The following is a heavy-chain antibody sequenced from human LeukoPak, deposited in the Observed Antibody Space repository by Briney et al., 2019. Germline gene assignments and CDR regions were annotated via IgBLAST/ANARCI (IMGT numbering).Heavy chain of an antibody. CDR1: GYTFTSYG. D-gene: IGHD6-19*01. V-gene: IGHV1-18*01. Sequence: ASVKVSCKASGYTFTSYGISWVRQAPGQGLEWMGWISAYNGNTNYAQKLQGRVTMTTDTSTSTAYMELRSLRSDDTAVYYCARVRIAVASTSGQADYWGQGTLVTVSS. J-gene: IGHJ4*02. CDR3: ARVRIAVASTSGQADY. CDR2: ISAYNGNT.